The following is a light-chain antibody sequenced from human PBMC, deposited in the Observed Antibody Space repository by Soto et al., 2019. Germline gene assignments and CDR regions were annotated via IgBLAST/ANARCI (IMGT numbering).Light chain of an antibody. V-gene: IGLV1-40*01. J-gene: IGLJ1*01. CDR3: QSYDSSLSSYV. Sequence: QSVLTQPPSVSGAPGQRVSISCTGSTSNIGAGYHVHWYQQFPGTAPKLLMYDNTNRPSGVPDRFSGSKSGTSASLAITGRQAEDEADYYCQSYDSSLSSYVFGTGTKLTVL. CDR1: TSNIGAGYH. CDR2: DNT.